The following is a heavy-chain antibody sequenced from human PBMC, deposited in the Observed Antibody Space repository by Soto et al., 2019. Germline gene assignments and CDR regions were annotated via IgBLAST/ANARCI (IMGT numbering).Heavy chain of an antibody. V-gene: IGHV1-3*01. CDR1: GYTFTSYA. CDR2: INAGNGNT. J-gene: IGHJ4*02. CDR3: ARDRLLWDYFDY. Sequence: QVQLVQSGAEVKKPGASVKVSCKASGYTFTSYAMHWVRQAPGQSLEWMGWINAGNGNTKYSQKFQGRVTITRDTSASTAYMELSSLRSEDTAVYYCARDRLLWDYFDYWGQGTLVTVSS. D-gene: IGHD2-15*01.